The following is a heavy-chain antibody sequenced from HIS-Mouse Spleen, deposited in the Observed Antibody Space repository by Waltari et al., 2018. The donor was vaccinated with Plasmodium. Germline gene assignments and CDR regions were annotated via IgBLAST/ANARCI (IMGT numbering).Heavy chain of an antibody. CDR3: ARRGGSYYYFDY. J-gene: IGHJ4*02. V-gene: IGHV4-39*01. CDR1: GGPISISRYY. Sequence: QLQLQESGPGLVKPSETLSLTCTVSGGPISISRYYWGWIRQPPGKGLEWIGSIYYSGSTYYNPSLKSRVTISVDTSKNQFSLKLSSVTAADTAVYYCARRGGSYYYFDYWGQGTLVTVSS. CDR2: IYYSGST. D-gene: IGHD1-26*01.